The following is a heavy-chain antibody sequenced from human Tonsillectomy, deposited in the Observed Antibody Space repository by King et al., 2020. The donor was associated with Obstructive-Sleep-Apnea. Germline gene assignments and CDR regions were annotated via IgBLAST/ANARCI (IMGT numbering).Heavy chain of an antibody. CDR3: ARMAATFDY. D-gene: IGHD6-13*01. CDR2: IHYSGST. CDR1: GCSINSYY. J-gene: IGHJ4*02. V-gene: IGHV4-59*01. Sequence: VQLQESGPGLVKPSETLSLTCSVSGCSINSYYWTWIRQPPGKGLEWIGYIHYSGSTHYNPSLQSRVTISIDTSKSQFSLQVRSVTTADTAVYYCARMAATFDYWGQGTLVTVSS.